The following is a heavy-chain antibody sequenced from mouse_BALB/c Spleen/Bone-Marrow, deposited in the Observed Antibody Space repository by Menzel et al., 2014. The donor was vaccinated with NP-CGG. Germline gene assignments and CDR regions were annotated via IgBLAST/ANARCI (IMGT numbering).Heavy chain of an antibody. J-gene: IGHJ1*01. CDR1: GFTFSDYG. V-gene: IGHV5-15*02. Sequence: EVQRVESGGGLVQPGGSRKPSCAASGFTFSDYGMAWVRQAPGKGPEWVAFIGNLAYSIYYADTVTGRFTISRENAKNTLYLEMSSLRSEDTAMHYCARDRGRYRYFDVWGAGTTVTVSS. D-gene: IGHD3-1*01. CDR3: ARDRGRYRYFDV. CDR2: IGNLAYSI.